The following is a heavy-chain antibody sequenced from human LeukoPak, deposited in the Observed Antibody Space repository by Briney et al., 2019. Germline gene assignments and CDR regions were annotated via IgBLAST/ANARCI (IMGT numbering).Heavy chain of an antibody. Sequence: PGGSLRLSCAASGLKFSFYAMSWVRQAPGKGLEWVSTISGSGDTTYYADSVKGRFTISRDNSKNTLYLQMNSLRTEDTAIYYCAKDVRGGDSANEPIDYWGQGTLVTVSS. D-gene: IGHD3-10*02. CDR2: ISGSGDTT. CDR3: AKDVRGGDSANEPIDY. CDR1: GLKFSFYA. J-gene: IGHJ4*02. V-gene: IGHV3-23*01.